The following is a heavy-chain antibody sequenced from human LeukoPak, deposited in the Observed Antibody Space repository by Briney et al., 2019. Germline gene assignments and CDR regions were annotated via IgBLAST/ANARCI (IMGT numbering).Heavy chain of an antibody. D-gene: IGHD2-2*02. CDR1: GYTFTGYY. V-gene: IGHV1-2*02. J-gene: IGHJ4*02. CDR2: INPNSGGT. Sequence: ASVNVSCKASGYTFTGYYMHWVRQAPGQGLEWMGWINPNSGGTNYAQKFQGRVTMTRDTSISTAYMELSRLRSDDTAVYYCARVRLSRIPAAINGGYDYWGQGTLVTVSS. CDR3: ARVRLSRIPAAINGGYDY.